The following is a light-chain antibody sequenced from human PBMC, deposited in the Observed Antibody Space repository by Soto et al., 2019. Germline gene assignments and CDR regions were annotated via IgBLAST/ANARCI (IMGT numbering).Light chain of an antibody. V-gene: IGLV1-44*01. CDR2: TND. J-gene: IGLJ2*01. CDR1: SSNIGINT. CDR3: ASWDDSLSGYLV. Sequence: QSVLTQPPSVSGTPGQRVTISCSGTSSNIGINTVNWYQHLPGTAPKLLIFTNDRRPAGVPDRFSGSKSGTSASLAISWLHSEDEADYYCASWDDSLSGYLVFGGGTKVTVL.